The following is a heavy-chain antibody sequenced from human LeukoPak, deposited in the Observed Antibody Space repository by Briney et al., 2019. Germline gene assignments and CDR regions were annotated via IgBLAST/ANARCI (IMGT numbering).Heavy chain of an antibody. CDR3: ARNYDILTGYSDNWFDP. Sequence: SETLSLTCSVSGGSVTSYYWNWVRQTPGKGLEWIGYISNSETTDYGPSFKSRVTMSLDTSKNQFSLKLSSVTAADTAVYYCARNYDILTGYSDNWFDPWGQGTLVTVSS. J-gene: IGHJ5*02. D-gene: IGHD3-9*01. CDR2: ISNSETT. CDR1: GGSVTSYY. V-gene: IGHV4-59*02.